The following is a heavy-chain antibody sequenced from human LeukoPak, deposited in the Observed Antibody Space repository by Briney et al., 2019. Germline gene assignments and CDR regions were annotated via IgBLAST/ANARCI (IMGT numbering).Heavy chain of an antibody. CDR1: RFTLSSNY. J-gene: IGHJ4*02. CDR3: ARDLYSYGYTRNY. CDR2: IYSGGST. D-gene: IGHD5-18*01. V-gene: IGHV3-66*01. Sequence: PGGSLRLSCAASRFTLSSNYMSWVRQAPGKGLEWVSVIYSGGSTYYADSVKGRFTISRDNSKNTLYLQMNSLRAEDTAVYYCARDLYSYGYTRNYWGQGTLVTVSS.